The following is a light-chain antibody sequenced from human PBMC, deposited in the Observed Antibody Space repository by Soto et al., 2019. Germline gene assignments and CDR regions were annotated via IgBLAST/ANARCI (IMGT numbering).Light chain of an antibody. CDR1: KDISDD. J-gene: IGKJ1*01. V-gene: IGKV1-6*01. CDR2: GAS. Sequence: AIQMTQSPSSLSASVGDRVTLPCRASKDISDDVGWYQQTPGKAPKLLISGASRLQSGVPSRFSGSGSGAAFTLTITSLRPEDSATYYCLQNHNYPRTFGQGTKVEI. CDR3: LQNHNYPRT.